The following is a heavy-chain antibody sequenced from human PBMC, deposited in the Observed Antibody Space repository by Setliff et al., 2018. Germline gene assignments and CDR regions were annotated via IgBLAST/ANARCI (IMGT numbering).Heavy chain of an antibody. CDR2: MNIDNGKT. CDR1: GYSLTLYA. V-gene: IGHV1-3*03. D-gene: IGHD2-21*01. Sequence: ASVKVSCKASGYSLTLYAMHWMRQAPGQRLEWMGWMNIDNGKTEYSQEFQDRVTFTRDTFAETAYMELRSLTSDDMAVYYCARGYCDGIGCPAPLYYFDSWCQGTLVTVS. J-gene: IGHJ4*02. CDR3: ARGYCDGIGCPAPLYYFDS.